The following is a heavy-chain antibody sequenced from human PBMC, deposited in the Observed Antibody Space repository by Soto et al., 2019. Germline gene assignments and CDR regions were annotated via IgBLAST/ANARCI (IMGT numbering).Heavy chain of an antibody. D-gene: IGHD3-16*01. CDR3: VAWGTSTSNP. CDR2: TKPDGSEK. J-gene: IGHJ5*02. CDR1: GFIVNTHW. V-gene: IGHV3-7*01. Sequence: GGSLRLSCAASGFIVNTHWMSWVRLAPAKGLEWVAHTKPDGSEKYYVDSAKGRFTISRDNTRNSLYLQMNSLRADDTALYYCVAWGTSTSNPWGQGTLVTVSS.